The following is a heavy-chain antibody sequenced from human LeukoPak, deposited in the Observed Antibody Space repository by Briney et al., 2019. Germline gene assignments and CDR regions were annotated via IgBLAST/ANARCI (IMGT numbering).Heavy chain of an antibody. J-gene: IGHJ4*02. CDR2: ISSSSSYI. D-gene: IGHD6-19*01. V-gene: IGHV3-21*01. Sequence: GGSLRLSCAASGFTSSSYSMNWVRQAPGKGLEWVSSISSSSSYIYYADSVKGRFTISRDNAKNSLYLQMNSLRAEDTAVYYCAREGSSGWYWFDYWGQGTLVTVSS. CDR3: AREGSSGWYWFDY. CDR1: GFTSSSYS.